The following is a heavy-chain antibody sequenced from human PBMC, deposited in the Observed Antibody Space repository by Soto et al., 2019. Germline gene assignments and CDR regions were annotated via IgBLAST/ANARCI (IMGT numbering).Heavy chain of an antibody. CDR2: INPKSGGT. V-gene: IGHV1-2*04. CDR3: ARGDSTDCSNGVCSFFYNHDMDV. J-gene: IGHJ6*02. CDR1: GYSFTDYH. Sequence: ASVKVSCKASGYSFTDYHIHWVRQAPGQGPEWLGRINPKSGGTSTAQKFQGWVTMTTDTSISTASMELTRLTSDDTAIYYCARGDSTDCSNGVCSFFYNHDMDVWGQGTTVTVSS. D-gene: IGHD2-8*01.